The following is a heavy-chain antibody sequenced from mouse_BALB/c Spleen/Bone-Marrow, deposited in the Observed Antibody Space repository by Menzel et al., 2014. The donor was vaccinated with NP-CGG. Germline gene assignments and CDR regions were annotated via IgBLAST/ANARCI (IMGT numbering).Heavy chain of an antibody. D-gene: IGHD1-1*01. CDR2: IAPGSGST. CDR3: ARSYYVRAMEK. J-gene: IGHJ4*01. V-gene: IGHV1S41*01. Sequence: DLVKPGASVKLSCKASGCTFTSYWINWVKQRPGQGLEWIGRIAPGSGSTYYDEMFKGKATLTVDTSSSTAYIQLSSLSSEDSSVYFCARSYYVRAMEKWRQRPTATLSS. CDR1: GCTFTSYW.